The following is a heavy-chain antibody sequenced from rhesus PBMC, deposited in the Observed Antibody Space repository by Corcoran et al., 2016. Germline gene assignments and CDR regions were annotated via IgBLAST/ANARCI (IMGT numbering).Heavy chain of an antibody. D-gene: IGHD3-3*01. V-gene: IGHV4-80*01. J-gene: IGHJ4*01. CDR2: INGNSGKT. CDR1: GGSFSSYW. CDR3: ARPLWTGAFLFGY. Sequence: QVQLQESGPGLVKPSETLSLTCAVSGGSFSSYWWSWIRQPPGKGLEWIGEINGNSGKTNYNPSHKSRVTISKDASKNQFSLKLSSVTAADTAVYYCARPLWTGAFLFGYWGQGVLVTVSS.